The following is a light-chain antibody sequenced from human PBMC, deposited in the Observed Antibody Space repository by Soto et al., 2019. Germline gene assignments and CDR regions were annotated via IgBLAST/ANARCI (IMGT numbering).Light chain of an antibody. J-gene: IGLJ2*01. CDR1: SSNIGAGHG. CDR3: QSYDSDLSVV. Sequence: QSVLTQPPSVSGAPGQRVTISCTGTSSNIGAGHGVQWYQQPPGTAPKLLIYENNFRPSGVSVRFSGSKSGASASLAITGLRAEDEGDYYCQSYDSDLSVVFGGGTKLTVL. CDR2: ENN. V-gene: IGLV1-40*01.